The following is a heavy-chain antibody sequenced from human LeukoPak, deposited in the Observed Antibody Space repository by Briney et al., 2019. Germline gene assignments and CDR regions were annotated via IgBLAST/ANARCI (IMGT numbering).Heavy chain of an antibody. J-gene: IGHJ3*02. Sequence: PSETLSLTCTVSGGSISSSSYYWGWIRQPPGKGLEWIGSIYYSGSTYYNPSLKSRVTISVDTSKNQFSLKLSSVTAADTAVYYCARSFRGADTHGAFDIWGKGTMVTVSS. D-gene: IGHD2-15*01. V-gene: IGHV4-39*01. CDR1: GGSISSSSYY. CDR3: ARSFRGADTHGAFDI. CDR2: IYYSGST.